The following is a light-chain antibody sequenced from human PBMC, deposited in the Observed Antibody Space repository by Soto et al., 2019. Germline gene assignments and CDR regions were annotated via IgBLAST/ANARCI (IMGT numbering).Light chain of an antibody. Sequence: EIVLTQSPGTLSSSPGERATLSCRASQSVSSSYLAWYQQKPGQAPRLLIYGASSRATGIPDRLSGSGSGTDFTLTISRLEPEDFAVYYCQQYGSSPRITFGPGTKVDIK. CDR3: QQYGSSPRIT. CDR2: GAS. CDR1: QSVSSSY. V-gene: IGKV3-20*01. J-gene: IGKJ3*01.